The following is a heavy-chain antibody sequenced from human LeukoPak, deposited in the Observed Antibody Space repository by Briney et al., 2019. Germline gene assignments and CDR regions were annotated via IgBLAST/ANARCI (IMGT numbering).Heavy chain of an antibody. Sequence: GGSLRLSCAASGFTFSDYWMTWVRQAPGKGLEWVANIKQDGSDKYYLDAVKGRFTISKDNTKNSLYLQMNSLRAGDTAVYYCASVRYYGSRSLMFEYWGQGTPVSVSS. D-gene: IGHD3-10*01. CDR2: IKQDGSDK. CDR1: GFTFSDYW. V-gene: IGHV3-7*03. CDR3: ASVRYYGSRSLMFEY. J-gene: IGHJ4*02.